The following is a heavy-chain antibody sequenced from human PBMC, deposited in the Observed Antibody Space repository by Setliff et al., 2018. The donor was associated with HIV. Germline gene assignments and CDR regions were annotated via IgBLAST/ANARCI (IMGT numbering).Heavy chain of an antibody. CDR2: FYHGEST. J-gene: IGHJ4*02. CDR1: GGSVSSSTYS. Sequence: SETLSLTCNVSGGSVSSSTYSWVWIRQSPVKGLEWIGSFYHGESTSYNPSLKSRVTISVDTSKNQFSLRLNSVAASDTALYYCASHYSGYGGPYWGQGTLVTVSS. D-gene: IGHD5-12*01. CDR3: ASHYSGYGGPY. V-gene: IGHV4-39*01.